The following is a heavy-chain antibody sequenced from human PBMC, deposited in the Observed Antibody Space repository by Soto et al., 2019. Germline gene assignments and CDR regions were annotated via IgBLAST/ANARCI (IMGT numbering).Heavy chain of an antibody. J-gene: IGHJ4*02. V-gene: IGHV3-53*01. D-gene: IGHD2-21*02. CDR1: GFNVNSDY. CDR2: IYSGETT. CDR3: TRDGRGLGRLSLFEY. Sequence: LRLSCAASGFNVNSDYMNWVRQTPGKGLEWVASIYSGETTYYADSVRGRFTISSDKSKNTLYFQLSSLRIEDTAVYYCTRDGRGLGRLSLFEYWGQGVLVTVS.